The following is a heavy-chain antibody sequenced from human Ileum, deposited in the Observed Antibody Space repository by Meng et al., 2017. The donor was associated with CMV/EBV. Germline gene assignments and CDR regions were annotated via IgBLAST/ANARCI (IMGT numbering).Heavy chain of an antibody. CDR2: INHSGST. Sequence: VQVQGWGAGRLKPSETLPLTCAVYGGSFSGYYWSWIRQPPEKGLEWIGEINHSGSTNYNPSLKSRVTISVDTSKNQFSLKLSSVTAADTAVYYCARGPVRLFLGYWGQGTLVTVSS. J-gene: IGHJ4*02. V-gene: IGHV4-34*01. CDR3: ARGPVRLFLGY. CDR1: GGSFSGYY. D-gene: IGHD3-22*01.